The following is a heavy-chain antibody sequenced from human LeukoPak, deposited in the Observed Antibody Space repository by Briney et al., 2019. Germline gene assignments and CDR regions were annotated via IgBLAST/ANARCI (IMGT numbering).Heavy chain of an antibody. V-gene: IGHV3-20*01. Sequence: GGSLRLSCAASGFTFDDYGMSWVRQAPGKGLEWVSGINWNGGSTGYADSVKGRFTISRDNAKNSLYLQMNSLRAEDTALYHCARGGIWGAPRYYYYMDVWGKGTTVTVSS. CDR2: INWNGGST. CDR1: GFTFDDYG. J-gene: IGHJ6*03. CDR3: ARGGIWGAPRYYYYMDV. D-gene: IGHD3-16*01.